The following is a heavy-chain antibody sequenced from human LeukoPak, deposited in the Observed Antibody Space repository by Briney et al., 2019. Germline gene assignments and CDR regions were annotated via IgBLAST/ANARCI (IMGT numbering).Heavy chain of an antibody. Sequence: SETLSLTCTVSGGSISGYYWSWIRQPPGKGLEWIGEINHSGSTNYNPSLKSRVTISVDTSKNQFSLKLSSVTAADTAVYYCARLTSSSWYRPFDYWGQGTLVTVSS. CDR2: INHSGST. V-gene: IGHV4-34*01. CDR3: ARLTSSSWYRPFDY. D-gene: IGHD6-13*01. CDR1: GGSISGYY. J-gene: IGHJ4*02.